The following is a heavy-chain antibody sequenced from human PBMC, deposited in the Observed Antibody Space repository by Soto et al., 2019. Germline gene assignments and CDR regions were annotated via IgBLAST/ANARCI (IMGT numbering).Heavy chain of an antibody. CDR2: ISGRSSHI. CDR3: ETTEWRVPEY. CDR1: GLTYNNYT. Sequence: PGGSLRLSCVASGLTYNNYTMNWVRQAPGKGLEWVASISGRSSHIYYADSLRGRFTISRDNTKKSLYLKMNNLRAEDTAVYYCETTEWRVPEYWGQGTLVTVSS. D-gene: IGHD2-2*01. V-gene: IGHV3-21*01. J-gene: IGHJ1*01.